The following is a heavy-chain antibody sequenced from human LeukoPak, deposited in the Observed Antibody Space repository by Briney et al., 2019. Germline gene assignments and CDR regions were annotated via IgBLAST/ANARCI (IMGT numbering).Heavy chain of an antibody. J-gene: IGHJ4*02. D-gene: IGHD6-13*01. CDR2: IRYDGSDK. V-gene: IGHV3-30*02. CDR1: GFTFSSYG. CDR3: AKDHVGTWSALDY. Sequence: GGSLRLSCAASGFTFSSYGMHWVRQAPGKGLEWVAFIRYDGSDKYYADSVKGRFILSRDDSRNTLSLEMNSLRAEDTAVYYCAKDHVGTWSALDYWGQGTLVTVSS.